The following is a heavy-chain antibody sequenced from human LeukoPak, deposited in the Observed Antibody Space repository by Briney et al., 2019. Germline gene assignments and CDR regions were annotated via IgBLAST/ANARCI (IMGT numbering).Heavy chain of an antibody. J-gene: IGHJ4*02. CDR3: ASSSGWYGGGYYFDY. D-gene: IGHD6-19*01. Sequence: SQTLSLTCTVSGGSISSGSYYWSWIRQPAWKGLEWIGRIYTSGSTNYNPSLKSRVTISVDKSKNQFSLKLSSVTAADTAVYYCASSSGWYGGGYYFDYWGQGTLVTVSS. CDR2: IYTSGST. V-gene: IGHV4-61*02. CDR1: GGSISSGSYY.